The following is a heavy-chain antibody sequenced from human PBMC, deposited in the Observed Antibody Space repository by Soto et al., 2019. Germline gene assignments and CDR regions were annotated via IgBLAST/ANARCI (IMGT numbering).Heavy chain of an antibody. Sequence: GSLRLSCATSGLTFSNYAMSWVRQAPGGGLEWVSSMSGSSSTTYYADSVRGRFTISRDRSKNTLYLQMSSLRAEDTALYYCAKNQERELPRVIDFWGQGTLVTSPQ. J-gene: IGHJ4*02. CDR3: AKNQERELPRVIDF. V-gene: IGHV3-23*01. CDR1: GLTFSNYA. D-gene: IGHD1-7*01. CDR2: MSGSSSTT.